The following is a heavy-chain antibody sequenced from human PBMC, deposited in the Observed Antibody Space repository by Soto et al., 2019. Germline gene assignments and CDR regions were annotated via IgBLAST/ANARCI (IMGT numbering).Heavy chain of an antibody. V-gene: IGHV3-15*01. CDR3: NVRYYDSSGYSSFDY. J-gene: IGHJ4*02. D-gene: IGHD3-22*01. Sequence: EVQLVESGGGLVKPGGSLRLSCAASGFTFSNAWMSWVRQAPGKGLEWVGRIKSKTDGGTTDYAAPVKGRFTISRDDSKNTLYLQMNSLKTEDTAVYYCNVRYYDSSGYSSFDYWGQGTLVTVSS. CDR1: GFTFSNAW. CDR2: IKSKTDGGTT.